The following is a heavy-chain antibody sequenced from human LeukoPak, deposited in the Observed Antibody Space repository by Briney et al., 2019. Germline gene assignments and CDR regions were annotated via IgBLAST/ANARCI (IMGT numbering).Heavy chain of an antibody. CDR2: ISYDGSNK. Sequence: GRSLRLSCAASGFTFSSYAMHWVRQAPGKGLEWVAVISYDGSNKYYADSVKGRFTISRDNSQNTLYLQMNSLRAEDTAVYYCARVAVRGVIGDPWGQGTLVTVSS. CDR1: GFTFSSYA. CDR3: ARVAVRGVIGDP. D-gene: IGHD3-10*01. J-gene: IGHJ5*02. V-gene: IGHV3-30*04.